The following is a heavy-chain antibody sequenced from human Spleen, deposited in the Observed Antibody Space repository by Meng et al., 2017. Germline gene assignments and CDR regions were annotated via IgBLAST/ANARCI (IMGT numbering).Heavy chain of an antibody. CDR1: GYTFNSYY. D-gene: IGHD6-13*01. CDR2: INPNSGGT. Sequence: VQLVQSGAEVKKPGASVKVSCKASGYTFNSYYMHWVRQAPGQGLEWMGWINPNSGGTNYAQKFQGRVTMTRDTSISTAYMELSRLRSDDTAVYYCARDEDISAAGKLFGDYWGQGTLVTVSS. V-gene: IGHV1-2*02. J-gene: IGHJ4*02. CDR3: ARDEDISAAGKLFGDY.